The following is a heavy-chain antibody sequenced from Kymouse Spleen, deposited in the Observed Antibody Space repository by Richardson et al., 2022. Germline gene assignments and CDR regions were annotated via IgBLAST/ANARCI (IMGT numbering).Heavy chain of an antibody. V-gene: IGHV3-33*01. CDR2: IWYDGSNK. Sequence: QVQLVESGGGVVQPGRSLRLSCAASGFTFSSYGMHWVRQAPGKGLEWVAVIWYDGSNKYYADSVKGRFTISRDNSKNTLYLQMNSLRAEDTAVYYCARDWYYDILTGYYYYYYGMDVWGQGTTVTVSS. CDR3: ARDWYYDILTGYYYYYYGMDV. D-gene: IGHD3-9*01. J-gene: IGHJ6*02. CDR1: GFTFSSYG.